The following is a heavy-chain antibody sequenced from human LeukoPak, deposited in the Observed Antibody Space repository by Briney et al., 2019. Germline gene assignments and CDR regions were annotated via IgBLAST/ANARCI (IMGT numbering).Heavy chain of an antibody. Sequence: GGSLRLSCAASGFTFSSYAMHWVRQAPGKGLEWVAVISYDGSNKYYADSVKGRFTISRDNSKNTLYLQMNSLGAEDTAVYYCAGAAVVLLWFGYFDYWGQGTLVTVSS. V-gene: IGHV3-30-3*01. J-gene: IGHJ4*02. CDR3: AGAAVVLLWFGYFDY. CDR2: ISYDGSNK. CDR1: GFTFSSYA. D-gene: IGHD3-10*01.